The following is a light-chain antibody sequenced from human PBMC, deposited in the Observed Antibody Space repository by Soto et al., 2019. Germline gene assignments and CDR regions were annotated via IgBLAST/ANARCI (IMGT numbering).Light chain of an antibody. CDR1: SSDVGGYNY. Sequence: QSALTQPASVSGSPGQSITISCTGTSSDVGGYNYVSWYQQYPGKAPKLMIYDVSNRPSGVSNRFSGSKSGNTASLTIPGLQAEDEADYYCSSYTSSSTLYVFGTGTKVTVL. CDR3: SSYTSSSTLYV. V-gene: IGLV2-14*01. J-gene: IGLJ1*01. CDR2: DVS.